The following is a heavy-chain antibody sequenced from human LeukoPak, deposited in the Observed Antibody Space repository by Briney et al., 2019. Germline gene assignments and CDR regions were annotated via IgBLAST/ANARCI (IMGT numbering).Heavy chain of an antibody. D-gene: IGHD2-15*01. CDR1: GFSFSTYG. Sequence: GGCLRLSCAAAGFSFSTYGMHWVRQAPGKGLEWVAVIWYDGSNKHYADSVKGRLTISRENSKNTLYLQMHNLRAEDTAVYYCARYCSGGSCYSGLDVWGQGTTVIVSS. V-gene: IGHV3-33*01. J-gene: IGHJ6*02. CDR3: ARYCSGGSCYSGLDV. CDR2: IWYDGSNK.